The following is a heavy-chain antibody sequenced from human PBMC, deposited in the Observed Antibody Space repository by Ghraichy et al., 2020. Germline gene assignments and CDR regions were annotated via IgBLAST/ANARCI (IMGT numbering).Heavy chain of an antibody. CDR3: ARLTKTTPSSSWSYYYYYYMDV. D-gene: IGHD6-13*01. Sequence: SETLSLTCTVSGGSISSYYWSWIRQPPGKGLEWIGYIYYSGSTNYNPSLKSRVTISVDTSKNQFSLKLSSVTAADTAVYYCARLTKTTPSSSWSYYYYYYMDVWGKGTTVTVSS. CDR1: GGSISSYY. J-gene: IGHJ6*03. CDR2: IYYSGST. V-gene: IGHV4-59*08.